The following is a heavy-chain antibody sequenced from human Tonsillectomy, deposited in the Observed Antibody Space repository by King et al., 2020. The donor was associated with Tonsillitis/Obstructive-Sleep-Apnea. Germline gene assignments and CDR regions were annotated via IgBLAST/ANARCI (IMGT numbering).Heavy chain of an antibody. CDR2: ISAYTGNI. Sequence: QLVQSGAEVKKPGASVKVSCKASGYTFSSNGISWVRQAPGQGLEWMGWISAYTGNINYAQKFQGRVTMTTDTSTSTAYMELRSLRSDDTAVYYCARDDRWELAFDYWGQGTLVTVSS. CDR3: ARDDRWELAFDY. CDR1: GYTFSSNG. D-gene: IGHD1-26*01. V-gene: IGHV1-18*01. J-gene: IGHJ4*02.